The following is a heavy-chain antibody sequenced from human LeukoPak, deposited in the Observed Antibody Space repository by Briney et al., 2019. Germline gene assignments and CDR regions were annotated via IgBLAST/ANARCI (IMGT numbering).Heavy chain of an antibody. D-gene: IGHD4-23*01. CDR3: ARQLVTLGYGMDV. CDR1: GFTFSSYA. Sequence: GSLRLSCAASGFTFSSYAMSWVRQPPGKGLEWIGSINYSGSTYYNPSLKSRVTISVDTSKNQFSLKLSSVTAADTAVYYCARQLVTLGYGMDVWGQGTTVTVSS. J-gene: IGHJ6*02. CDR2: INYSGST. V-gene: IGHV4-39*01.